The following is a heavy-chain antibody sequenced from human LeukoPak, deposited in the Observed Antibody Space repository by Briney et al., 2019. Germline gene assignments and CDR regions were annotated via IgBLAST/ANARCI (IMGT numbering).Heavy chain of an antibody. Sequence: SQTLSLTCAISGDSVSKNSVAWNWIRQSPSRGLEWLGRTYYRSKWYNDYAVSVKSRITINPDTSKNQFSLNLSSVTAADTAVYYCARVEGSCRGAGCYPFSFDDWGQGNLVTVSS. CDR3: ARVEGSCRGAGCYPFSFDD. CDR1: GDSVSKNSVA. J-gene: IGHJ4*02. V-gene: IGHV6-1*01. CDR2: TYYRSKWYN. D-gene: IGHD2-15*01.